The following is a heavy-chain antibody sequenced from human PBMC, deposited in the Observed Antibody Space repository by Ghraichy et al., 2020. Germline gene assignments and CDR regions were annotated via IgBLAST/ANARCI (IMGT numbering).Heavy chain of an antibody. J-gene: IGHJ6*02. V-gene: IGHV3-48*02. CDR3: ARASTVVRFYYYDGLDV. CDR2: ISSSSRSI. CDR1: GFTFGGYN. D-gene: IGHD4-23*01. Sequence: GESLNISCVGSGFTFGGYNMNWVRQSPGKDLEWVSYISSSSRSIFYADSVKGRFTISRDNARNSLYLQMISLRDEDTAVYYCARASTVVRFYYYDGLDVWGQGTTVTVSS.